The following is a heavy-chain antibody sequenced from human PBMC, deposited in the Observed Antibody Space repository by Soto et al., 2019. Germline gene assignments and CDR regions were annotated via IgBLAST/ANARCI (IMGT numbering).Heavy chain of an antibody. CDR3: AKDQGLRGVVTPNYYYYYGMDV. D-gene: IGHD2-21*02. J-gene: IGHJ6*02. CDR2: ISGSGGST. V-gene: IGHV3-23*01. CDR1: GFTFSSYA. Sequence: LRLSCAASGFTFSSYAMSWVRQAPGKGLEWVSAISGSGGSTYYADSVKGRFTISRDNSKNTLYLQMNSLRAEDTAVYYCAKDQGLRGVVTPNYYYYYGMDVWGQGTTVTVSS.